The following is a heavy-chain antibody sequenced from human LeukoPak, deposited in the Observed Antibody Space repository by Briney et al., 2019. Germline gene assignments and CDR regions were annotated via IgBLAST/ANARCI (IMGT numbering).Heavy chain of an antibody. J-gene: IGHJ4*02. D-gene: IGHD3-10*01. CDR2: IYHSGTT. CDR3: ARGNFGELYYFEY. Sequence: PSETLSLTCSVSGGSITSGGYYWSWVRQHPGKGLEWIGYIYHSGTTLYNPSLKSRVTMSVDTSKNQFSLRLNSVTAADTAVYYCARGNFGELYYFEYWGQGTLVTVSS. V-gene: IGHV4-31*03. CDR1: GGSITSGGYY.